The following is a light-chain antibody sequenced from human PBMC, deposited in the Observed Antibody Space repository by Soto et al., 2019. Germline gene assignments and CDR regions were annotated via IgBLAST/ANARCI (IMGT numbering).Light chain of an antibody. CDR1: SSNIGSNT. J-gene: IGLJ1*01. CDR3: AAWDDGLNGYV. CDR2: SNN. Sequence: QSVLTQPPSASGTPGQRVNISGSGSSSNIGSNTVNWYQQLPGTAPKLLIYSNNQRPSGVPDRFSGSKSGTLASLAISGLQSEDEADYYCAAWDDGLNGYVFGTGTKVTVL. V-gene: IGLV1-44*01.